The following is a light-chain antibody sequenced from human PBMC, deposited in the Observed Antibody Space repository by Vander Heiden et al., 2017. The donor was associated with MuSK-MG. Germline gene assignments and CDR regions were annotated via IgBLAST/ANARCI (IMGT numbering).Light chain of an antibody. CDR2: EAT. CDR3: MQSVELPLT. Sequence: DIVMTQTPLSLSVTPGQPASISCKSSQSLLHSDGKTYLYWYLQRPRQSPRLLIYEATKRLPGVPQRFSGSGSGTGFTLKISRVEADDAGTYYCMQSVELPLTFGGGTRMEIK. V-gene: IGKV2D-29*02. CDR1: QSLLHSDGKTY. J-gene: IGKJ4*01.